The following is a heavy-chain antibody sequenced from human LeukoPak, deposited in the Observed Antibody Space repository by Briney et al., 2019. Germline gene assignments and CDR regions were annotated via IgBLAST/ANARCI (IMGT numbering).Heavy chain of an antibody. CDR3: AKGKLAVAVRYMDV. Sequence: GGSLRLSCAASGFTFSSCAMSWVRQAPGKGLEWVSAISTSGGRTFYADSVKGRFTISRDNSKNTLYLQMNSLRAEDTAVYHCAKGKLAVAVRYMDVWGKGTTVTVSS. CDR2: ISTSGGRT. V-gene: IGHV3-23*01. CDR1: GFTFSSCA. D-gene: IGHD6-13*01. J-gene: IGHJ6*03.